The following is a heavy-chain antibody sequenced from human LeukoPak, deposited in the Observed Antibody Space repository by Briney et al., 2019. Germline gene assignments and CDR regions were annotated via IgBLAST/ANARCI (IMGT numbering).Heavy chain of an antibody. CDR1: GGTFSSYA. Sequence: SVKVSCKASGGTFSSYAISWVRQAPGQGLEWMGGIIPIFGTANYAQKFQGRVTITADKSTSTAYMELSSLRSEDTAVYYCVASSSGYSFGAFDIWGQGTMVTVSS. D-gene: IGHD3-22*01. CDR3: VASSSGYSFGAFDI. V-gene: IGHV1-69*06. J-gene: IGHJ3*02. CDR2: IIPIFGTA.